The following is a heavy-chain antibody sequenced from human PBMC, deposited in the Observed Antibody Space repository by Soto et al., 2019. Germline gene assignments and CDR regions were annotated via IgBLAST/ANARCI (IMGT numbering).Heavy chain of an antibody. J-gene: IGHJ6*02. CDR2: ISAYNGNT. Sequence: VASVKVSCKASGYTFTSYGISWVRQAPGQGLEWMGWISAYNGNTNYAQKLQGRVTMTTDTSTSTAYMELRSLRSDDTAVYYCARDRHSSDYYGMDVWGQGTTVTVSS. D-gene: IGHD6-19*01. V-gene: IGHV1-18*04. CDR1: GYTFTSYG. CDR3: ARDRHSSDYYGMDV.